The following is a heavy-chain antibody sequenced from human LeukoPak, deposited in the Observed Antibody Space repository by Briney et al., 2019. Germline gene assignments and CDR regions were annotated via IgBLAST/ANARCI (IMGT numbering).Heavy chain of an antibody. Sequence: GGSLRLSCAASGFTFSSYAMSWVRQAPGKGLEWVSAISGSGGSTYYADSVKGRFTISRDNSKNTLYLQMNSLRAEDTAVYYCAKMGAYCSGGSCYSVSYFQHWGQGTLVTVSS. CDR2: ISGSGGST. V-gene: IGHV3-23*01. CDR1: GFTFSSYA. J-gene: IGHJ1*01. D-gene: IGHD2-15*01. CDR3: AKMGAYCSGGSCYSVSYFQH.